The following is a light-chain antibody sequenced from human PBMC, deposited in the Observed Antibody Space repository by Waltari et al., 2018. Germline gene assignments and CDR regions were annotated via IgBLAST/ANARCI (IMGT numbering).Light chain of an antibody. J-gene: IGKJ3*01. V-gene: IGKV1-12*01. CDR3: QQDRSFPIT. Sequence: DIQMTQSPSSLSSSVGDRATITCRASQSISNLLAWYQQRPGQAPKLLIYAASTMQTGVPERFSGSGSGTEFTLTISSLQPEDFATYYCQQDRSFPITFGPGTKVDIK. CDR1: QSISNL. CDR2: AAS.